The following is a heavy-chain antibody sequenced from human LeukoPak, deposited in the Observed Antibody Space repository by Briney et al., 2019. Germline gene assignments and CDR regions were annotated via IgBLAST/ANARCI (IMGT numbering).Heavy chain of an antibody. J-gene: IGHJ3*02. CDR1: GFTFSSYA. D-gene: IGHD6-19*01. CDR3: ARDGSGWYAFDT. V-gene: IGHV3-30*04. Sequence: GGSLRLSCAASGFTFSSYAMHWVRQAPGKGLEWVAVISYDGSNKYYADSVKGRFTISRDNSKSTLYLQMNGLRAEDTAVYYCARDGSGWYAFDTWGQGTMVTVSS. CDR2: ISYDGSNK.